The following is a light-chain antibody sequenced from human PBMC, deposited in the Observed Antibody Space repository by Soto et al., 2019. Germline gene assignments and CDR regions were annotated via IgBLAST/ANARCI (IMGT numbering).Light chain of an antibody. CDR1: SSNIGSNT. V-gene: IGLV1-44*01. CDR3: ATWDDSLNGYVV. CDR2: SNK. Sequence: QSVLTQPPSASGTPGQRVTISCSGSSSNIGSNTVNWYQQLPGTAPKLLIYSNKQRPSGVPDRFSGSKSGTSASLAISGLQSEEEADYYCATWDDSLNGYVVFGGGTKLTVL. J-gene: IGLJ2*01.